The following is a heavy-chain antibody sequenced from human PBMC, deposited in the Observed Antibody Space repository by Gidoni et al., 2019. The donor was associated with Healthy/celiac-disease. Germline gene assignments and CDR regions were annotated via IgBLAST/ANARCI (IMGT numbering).Heavy chain of an antibody. V-gene: IGHV1-2*02. Sequence: QVQLVQSGAEVKKPGASVKVSCKASGSTFTGYYIHWVRQAAGQGLEWMGWITPNSGGTNYAQKFQGMVTMTRDTSISTAYMELSRLRSDDTAVYYCARDPLADDDAFDIWGQGTMVTVSS. CDR3: ARDPLADDDAFDI. CDR2: ITPNSGGT. J-gene: IGHJ3*02. CDR1: GSTFTGYY. D-gene: IGHD2-15*01.